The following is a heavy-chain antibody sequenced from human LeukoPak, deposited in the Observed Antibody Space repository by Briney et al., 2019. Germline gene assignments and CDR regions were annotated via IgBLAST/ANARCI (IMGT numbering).Heavy chain of an antibody. D-gene: IGHD1-26*01. CDR2: INKDGGEK. V-gene: IGHV3-7*03. J-gene: IGHJ4*02. CDR3: VKDSPPRYSGSPPAY. CDR1: GFTFSSYW. Sequence: GGSRRLSCAASGFTFSSYWMSRVRQAPGKGPEWVANINKDGGEKYYVDSVKGRFTISRDNAKNSLYLQMNSLRADDTAVYYCVKDSPPRYSGSPPAYWGQGTLVTVSS.